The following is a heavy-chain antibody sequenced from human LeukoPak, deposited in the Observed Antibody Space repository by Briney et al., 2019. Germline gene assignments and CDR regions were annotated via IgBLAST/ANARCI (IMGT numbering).Heavy chain of an antibody. CDR1: GFTFDDYA. J-gene: IGHJ3*02. CDR2: ISWNSVSI. D-gene: IGHD2-2*01. Sequence: GGSLRLSCAASGFTFDDYAMHWVRQTPGKGLEWVSGISWNSVSIAYADSVKGRFTISRDNSKNTLYLQMNSLRVDDMAVYYCARGPSCTSASCYVIGALDIWGLGTTVTVSS. CDR3: ARGPSCTSASCYVIGALDI. V-gene: IGHV3-9*03.